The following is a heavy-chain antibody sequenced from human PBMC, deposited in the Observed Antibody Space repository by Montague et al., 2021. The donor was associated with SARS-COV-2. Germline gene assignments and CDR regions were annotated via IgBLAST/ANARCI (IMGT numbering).Heavy chain of an antibody. J-gene: IGHJ4*02. D-gene: IGHD2-21*02. Sequence: SLRLSFSASGFAFSSYEMNWVRQAPGKGLEWIAYIGSSVGSIQYPDFMMGRFTIPRDNARNSLYLQMNSLRAEDTAVYYCAREVAGCHGDCNDYWGQGTLVTVSS. CDR1: GFAFSSYE. CDR3: AREVAGCHGDCNDY. V-gene: IGHV3-48*03. CDR2: IGSSVGSI.